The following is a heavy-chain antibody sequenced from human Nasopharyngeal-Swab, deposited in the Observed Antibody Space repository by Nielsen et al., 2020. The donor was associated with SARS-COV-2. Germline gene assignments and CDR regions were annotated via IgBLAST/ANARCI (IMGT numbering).Heavy chain of an antibody. Sequence: ASVKVSCKASGYTFTSYDINWVRQATGQGLEWMGWMNPNSGNTGYAQKFQGRVTMTRNTSISTAYMELSNLRSEDTAVYYCARVGAADCSSTSCYAGVSWDYGMDVWGQGTTVTVSS. CDR1: GYTFTSYD. D-gene: IGHD2-2*01. CDR3: ARVGAADCSSTSCYAGVSWDYGMDV. V-gene: IGHV1-8*01. CDR2: MNPNSGNT. J-gene: IGHJ6*02.